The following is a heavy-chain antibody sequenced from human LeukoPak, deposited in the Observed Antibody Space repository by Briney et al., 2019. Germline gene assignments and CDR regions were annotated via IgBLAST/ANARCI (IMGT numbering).Heavy chain of an antibody. V-gene: IGHV3-30*18. CDR2: ISYDGSNK. Sequence: PGRSLRLSCAASGFTLSSYGMHWVRQAPGKGLEWVAVISYDGSNKYYADSVKGRFTISRDNSKNTLYLQMNSLRAEDTAVYYCAKDLGIWGQGTMVTVSS. D-gene: IGHD3-16*01. J-gene: IGHJ3*02. CDR3: AKDLGI. CDR1: GFTLSSYG.